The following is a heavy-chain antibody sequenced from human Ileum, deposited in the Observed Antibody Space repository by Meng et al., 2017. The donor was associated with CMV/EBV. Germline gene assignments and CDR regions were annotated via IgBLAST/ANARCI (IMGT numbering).Heavy chain of an antibody. J-gene: IGHJ5*02. CDR1: GFTFVSYG. D-gene: IGHD3-22*01. V-gene: IGHV3-30*02. CDR2: MRNDGSYK. CDR3: SMKYYESSPFDP. Sequence: LELGGGWVLPGDPLRLCWAASGFTFVSYGMHWVRQAPGKGLEWVAFMRNDGSYKYYADSVKGRFTISRDSFRNTLYLQMNSLRPEDSGLYYCSMKYYESSPFDPWGQGTLVTVSS.